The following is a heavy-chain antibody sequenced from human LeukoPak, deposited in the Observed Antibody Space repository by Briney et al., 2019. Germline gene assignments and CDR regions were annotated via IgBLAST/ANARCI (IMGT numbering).Heavy chain of an antibody. V-gene: IGHV3-23*01. Sequence: GGSLRLSCAASGFTFSSYAMSWVRQAPGKCLHGVSTFSGRSSTTHYADSVKGRFTISRDNSKNTLYLQMNSLRAEDTAVYYCLTVRKYLRVGWNSNFAYWGQGTLVSVSS. CDR1: GFTFSSYA. D-gene: IGHD1-7*01. J-gene: IGHJ4*02. CDR2: FSGRSSTT. CDR3: LTVRKYLRVGWNSNFAY.